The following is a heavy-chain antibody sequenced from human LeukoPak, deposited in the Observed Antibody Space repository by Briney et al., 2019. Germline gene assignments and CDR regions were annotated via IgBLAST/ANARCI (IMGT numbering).Heavy chain of an antibody. D-gene: IGHD5/OR15-5a*01. J-gene: IGHJ5*02. V-gene: IGHV4-59*01. CDR2: IYYSGST. Sequence: SETLSLTCTVSGGSISSYYWSWIRQPPGKGLEWIGYIYYSGSTNYNPSLKSRVTISVDTSKNQFSLKLSSVTAADTAVYYCASALRFSWFDPWGQGTLVTVSS. CDR3: ASALRFSWFDP. CDR1: GGSISSYY.